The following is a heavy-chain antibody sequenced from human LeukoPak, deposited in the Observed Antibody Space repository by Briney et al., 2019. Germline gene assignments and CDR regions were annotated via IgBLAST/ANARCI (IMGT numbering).Heavy chain of an antibody. Sequence: SETLSLTCAVYGGSFSGYYWSWIRQPPGKGLEWIGSIYHSGSTYYNPSLKSRVTISVDTSKNQFSLKLSSVTAADTAVYYCARDGGLLYYDFWSGYTFDYWGQGTLVTVSS. D-gene: IGHD3-3*01. V-gene: IGHV4-34*01. CDR2: IYHSGST. J-gene: IGHJ4*02. CDR3: ARDGGLLYYDFWSGYTFDY. CDR1: GGSFSGYY.